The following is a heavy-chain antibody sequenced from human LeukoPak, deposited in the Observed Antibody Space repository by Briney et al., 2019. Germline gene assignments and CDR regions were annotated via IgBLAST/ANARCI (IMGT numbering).Heavy chain of an antibody. V-gene: IGHV3-23*01. CDR2: ISGSGGST. CDR3: AARGSYSVDY. Sequence: PGGSLRLSCAAFGFTFSSYAMSWVRQAPGKGLEWVSAISGSGGSTYYADSVKGRFTISRDNSKNTMYLQMNSLRAEDTAVYYRAARGSYSVDYWGQGALVTVSS. J-gene: IGHJ4*02. D-gene: IGHD1-26*01. CDR1: GFTFSSYA.